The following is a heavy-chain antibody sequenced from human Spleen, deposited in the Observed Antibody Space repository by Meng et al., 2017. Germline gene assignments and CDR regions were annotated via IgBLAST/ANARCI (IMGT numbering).Heavy chain of an antibody. Sequence: LRLSCVVSGGSFSDYYWSWIRQPPGKGLEWIGEINHSGSTYYNASLKSRVTISLDTSKNQFSLKLSSVTAADTAVYYCARLVGQQWDSWGQGTLVTVSS. CDR3: ARLVGQQWDS. CDR1: GGSFSDYY. CDR2: INHSGST. V-gene: IGHV4-34*09. D-gene: IGHD6-19*01. J-gene: IGHJ4*02.